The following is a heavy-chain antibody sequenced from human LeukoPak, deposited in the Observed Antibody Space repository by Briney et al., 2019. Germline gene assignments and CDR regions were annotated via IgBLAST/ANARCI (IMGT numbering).Heavy chain of an antibody. Sequence: GGSLRLSCAASGFSLSSFQMNGVRQAPGKGLEWCAYISDSGTTEYYADSVKGRFTISRDNAKNSLSLQMNSLTGEDTALYYCARDGTTNRYNWFDSWGQETLVTVSS. V-gene: IGHV3-48*03. CDR1: GFSLSSFQ. CDR2: ISDSGTTE. J-gene: IGHJ5*01. CDR3: ARDGTTNRYNWFDS. D-gene: IGHD2-8*01.